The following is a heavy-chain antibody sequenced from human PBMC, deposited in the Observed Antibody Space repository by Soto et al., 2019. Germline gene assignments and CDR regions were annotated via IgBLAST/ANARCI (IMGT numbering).Heavy chain of an antibody. CDR2: IDPGESDT. D-gene: IGHD2-21*02. Sequence: GASQKISCKGSGYSFTSYWIGWVRQMPRKGLEWMGIIDPGESDTRYSPSFQGQVTISADKSISTAYLRWSSLKASDTAMYYCARHGAPYCGGDCYRGDWFDPWGQGTLVTVSS. V-gene: IGHV5-51*01. CDR1: GYSFTSYW. CDR3: ARHGAPYCGGDCYRGDWFDP. J-gene: IGHJ5*02.